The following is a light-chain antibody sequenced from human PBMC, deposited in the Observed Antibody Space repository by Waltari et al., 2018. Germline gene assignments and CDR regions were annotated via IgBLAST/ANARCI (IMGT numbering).Light chain of an antibody. CDR2: DVS. Sequence: QSALTQPASVSGSPGQSITISCTGTSSDVGAYNYVSWYQQHPGKAPKLTIYDVSNRPSGVSNRFSGSKSGNTASLTISGLQAEDEADYYCSSYISSSTLELFGGGTSLTVL. J-gene: IGLJ2*01. CDR1: SSDVGAYNY. CDR3: SSYISSSTLEL. V-gene: IGLV2-14*03.